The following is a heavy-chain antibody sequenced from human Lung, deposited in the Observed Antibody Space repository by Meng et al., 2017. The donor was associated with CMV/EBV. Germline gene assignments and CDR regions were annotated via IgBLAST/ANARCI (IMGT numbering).Heavy chain of an antibody. CDR3: ARGGFTYDFWSGYDFDY. V-gene: IGHV4-34*01. D-gene: IGHD3-3*01. Sequence: XXXLTXXVYGGSFSGYYWSWIRQPPGKGLEWIGEINHSGSTNYNPSLKSRVTISVDTSKNQFSLKLSSVTAADTAVYYCARGGFTYDFWSGYDFDYWGQGXLVTVSS. CDR2: INHSGST. J-gene: IGHJ4*02. CDR1: GGSFSGYY.